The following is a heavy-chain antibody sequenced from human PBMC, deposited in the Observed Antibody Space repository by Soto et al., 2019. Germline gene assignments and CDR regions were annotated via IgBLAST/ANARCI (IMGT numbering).Heavy chain of an antibody. V-gene: IGHV1-69*13. CDR3: ARDVEYSNYVRDWFDP. CDR2: IIPIFGTA. Sequence: SVKVSCKASGGTFSSYAISWVRQAPGQGLEWMGGIIPIFGTANYAQKFQGRVTITADESTSTAYMELSSLRSEDTAVYYCARDVEYSNYVRDWFDPWGQGTLVTVSS. D-gene: IGHD4-4*01. CDR1: GGTFSSYA. J-gene: IGHJ5*02.